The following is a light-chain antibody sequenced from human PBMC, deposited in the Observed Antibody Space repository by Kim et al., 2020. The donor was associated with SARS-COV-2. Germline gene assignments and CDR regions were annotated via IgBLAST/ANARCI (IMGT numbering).Light chain of an antibody. Sequence: RGERANLACGASKNSDTYLAVYQQRTGQAHRLLVYDATNRATGVPDRFSGSGSGTDFTLTISSLEPEDFSIYYCQQRNSWPPAVTFGGGTKVDIK. CDR3: QQRNSWPPAVT. V-gene: IGKV3-11*01. CDR2: DAT. J-gene: IGKJ4*01. CDR1: KNSDTY.